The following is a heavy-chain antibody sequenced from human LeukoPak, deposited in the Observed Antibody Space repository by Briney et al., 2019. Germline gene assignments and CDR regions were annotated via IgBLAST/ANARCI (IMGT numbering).Heavy chain of an antibody. CDR2: ISYDGSNK. CDR1: GFTFSSYA. Sequence: GGSLRLSCAASGFTFSSYAMHWVRQAPGKGLEWVAVISYDGSNKYYADSVKGRFTISRDNSKNTLYLQMNSLRAEDTAVYYCARDMGEVPVGAFDIWGQGTMVTVSS. J-gene: IGHJ3*02. V-gene: IGHV3-30-3*01. CDR3: ARDMGEVPVGAFDI. D-gene: IGHD2-21*01.